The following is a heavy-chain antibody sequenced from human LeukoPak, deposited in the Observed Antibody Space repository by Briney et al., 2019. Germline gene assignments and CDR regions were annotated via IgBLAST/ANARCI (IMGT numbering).Heavy chain of an antibody. CDR2: IIPIFGTA. Sequence: ASVKVSCKASGGTFSSYAISWVRQAPGQGLEWMGGIIPIFGTANYAQKFQGRVTITADESTSTAYMELSSLRSEDTAVYYCARGQDIVVVPAALDYWGQGTLVTVSS. J-gene: IGHJ4*02. CDR1: GGTFSSYA. V-gene: IGHV1-69*13. CDR3: ARGQDIVVVPAALDY. D-gene: IGHD2-2*01.